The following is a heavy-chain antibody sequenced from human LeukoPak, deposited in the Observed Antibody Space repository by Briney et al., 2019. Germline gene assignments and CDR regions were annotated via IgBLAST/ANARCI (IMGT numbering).Heavy chain of an antibody. CDR1: GYTFTGYY. V-gene: IGHV1-2*02. D-gene: IGHD3-10*01. CDR3: AREVQGELWFGELSIDY. J-gene: IGHJ4*02. CDR2: INPNIGGT. Sequence: ASLKVSCKASGYTFTGYYVHWGRQAPGPGLWWMGWINPNIGGTNNAQKFQGRVTMTRDTSISTAYMELSRLRSDDTAVYYGAREVQGELWFGELSIDYWGQGTLVTVSS.